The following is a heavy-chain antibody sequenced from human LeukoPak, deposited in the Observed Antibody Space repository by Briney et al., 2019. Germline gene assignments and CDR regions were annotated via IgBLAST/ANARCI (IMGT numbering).Heavy chain of an antibody. CDR2: INPSSGGT. D-gene: IGHD6-13*01. CDR3: TSEGDSRVH. Sequence: GASVKVSCKASGYTSTDYYIHWVRQAPGQGLEWMGWINPSSGGTLYAQNFQGRVAMTRDTSISTTYMELRWLTFDDTAVYYCTSEGDSRVHWGQGTLVTVSS. CDR1: GYTSTDYY. J-gene: IGHJ4*02. V-gene: IGHV1-2*02.